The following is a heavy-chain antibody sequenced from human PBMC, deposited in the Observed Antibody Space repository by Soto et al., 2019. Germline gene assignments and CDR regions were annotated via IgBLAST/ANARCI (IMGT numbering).Heavy chain of an antibody. J-gene: IGHJ5*02. CDR2: ISAYNGNT. D-gene: IGHD3-10*01. V-gene: IGHV1-18*01. CDR1: GYTFTSYF. Sequence: ASVKVSCNASGYTFTSYFISWVRQAPGQGLEWMGWISAYNGNTNYAQKLQGRVTMTTDTSTSTAYMELRSLRSDDTAVYYCARTTMVRGVISWFDPWGQGTLVTVSS. CDR3: ARTTMVRGVISWFDP.